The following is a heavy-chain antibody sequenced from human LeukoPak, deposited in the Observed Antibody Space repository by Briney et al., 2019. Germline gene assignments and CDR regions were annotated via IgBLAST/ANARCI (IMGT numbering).Heavy chain of an antibody. J-gene: IGHJ4*02. CDR1: GFAFSTYW. D-gene: IGHD3-22*01. Sequence: PGGSLRLSCAASGFAFSTYWMYWVRQVAGKGLVWVSRTKPDGSSTEYADSVKGRFTISRDNAKNTLYLQMNSLRAEDTAVYYCARDQEAYDSSGYWMGFDYWGQGTLVTVSS. CDR2: TKPDGSST. V-gene: IGHV3-74*01. CDR3: ARDQEAYDSSGYWMGFDY.